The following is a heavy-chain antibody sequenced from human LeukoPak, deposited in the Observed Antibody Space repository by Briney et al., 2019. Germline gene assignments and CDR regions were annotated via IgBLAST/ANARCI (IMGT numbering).Heavy chain of an antibody. CDR3: VKWGSSWPFQLPDE. V-gene: IGHV3-64D*06. D-gene: IGHD2-2*01. Sequence: GGSLRLSCSASEFTFISYAMHWVRQAPGKGLEYVSTIGNGGDATYYADSVKGRFTISRDNSKNTLYLQMSSLRAEDTAVYYCVKWGSSWPFQLPDEWGQGTLVTVSS. J-gene: IGHJ4*02. CDR2: IGNGGDAT. CDR1: EFTFISYA.